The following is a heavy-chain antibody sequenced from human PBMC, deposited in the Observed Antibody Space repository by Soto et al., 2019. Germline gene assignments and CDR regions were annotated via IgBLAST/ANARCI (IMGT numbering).Heavy chain of an antibody. CDR1: GLTVSGNY. CDR3: ASSPYYCRFDY. J-gene: IGHJ4*02. V-gene: IGHV3-53*01. D-gene: IGHD3-22*01. Sequence: PGGSLRLSCAASGLTVSGNYMSWVRQFPGKGLEWVSILYTVASTYYADSVKGRFTISRDNSKNTLYLQMNNLRAEDTAVDYCASSPYYCRFDYWGPGTLVTVSS. CDR2: LYTVAST.